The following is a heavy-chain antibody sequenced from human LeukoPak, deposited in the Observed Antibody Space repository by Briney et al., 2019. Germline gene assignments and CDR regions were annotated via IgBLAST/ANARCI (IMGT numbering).Heavy chain of an antibody. V-gene: IGHV4-39*01. CDR2: IYYSGST. CDR3: ARNPPYYYDSSGYLYYFDY. Sequence: IPSETLSLTCTVSGGSISLSSYYWGWIRQPPGKGLEWIGSIYYSGSTYYNPSLKSRVTISVDTSKNQFSLKLSSVTAADTAVYYCARNPPYYYDSSGYLYYFDYWGQGTLVTVSS. CDR1: GGSISLSSYY. D-gene: IGHD3-22*01. J-gene: IGHJ4*02.